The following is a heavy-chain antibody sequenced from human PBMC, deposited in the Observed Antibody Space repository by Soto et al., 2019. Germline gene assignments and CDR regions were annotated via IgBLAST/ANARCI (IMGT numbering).Heavy chain of an antibody. CDR2: ISGSGGST. V-gene: IGHV3-23*01. J-gene: IGHJ6*03. CDR1: GFTFSSYA. CDR3: AKDPADYIWGTFRSHYMDV. Sequence: PGGSLRLSCAASGFTFSSYAMSWVRQAPGKGLEWVSAISGSGGSTYYADSVKGRFTISRDNSKNTLYLQMNSLRAEDTAVYYCAKDPADYIWGTFRSHYMDVWCKGTTVTVSS. D-gene: IGHD3-16*02.